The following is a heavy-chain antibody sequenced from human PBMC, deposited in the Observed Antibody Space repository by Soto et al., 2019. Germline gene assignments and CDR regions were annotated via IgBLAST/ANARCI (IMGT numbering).Heavy chain of an antibody. CDR1: GFTFSSNS. V-gene: IGHV3-48*02. D-gene: IGHD3-3*01. J-gene: IGHJ5*02. CDR3: ARVIWSGHLTSDL. Sequence: EVQVVESGGGLVQPGGSLRLSCAASGFTFSSNSMNWVRQAPGKGLEWISYISSSSSTIYADSVKCRFTISRDNAKHSLYLQLNSLRDEDTAVYYCARVIWSGHLTSDLWGQGTRVTVSS. CDR2: ISSSSSTI.